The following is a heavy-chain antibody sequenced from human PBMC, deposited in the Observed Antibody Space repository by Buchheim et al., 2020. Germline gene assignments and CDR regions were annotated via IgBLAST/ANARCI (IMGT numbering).Heavy chain of an antibody. CDR2: IYYSGST. Sequence: QVQLQESGPGLVKPSQTLSLTCTVSGGSISSGDYYWSWIRQPPGKGLEWIGYIYYSGSTYYNPSLKSRVTISVDTSKKQFSLKLSSVTAADTAVYYCASSWGARYSSGWDENWFDPWGQGTL. D-gene: IGHD6-19*01. J-gene: IGHJ5*02. CDR1: GGSISSGDYY. V-gene: IGHV4-30-4*01. CDR3: ASSWGARYSSGWDENWFDP.